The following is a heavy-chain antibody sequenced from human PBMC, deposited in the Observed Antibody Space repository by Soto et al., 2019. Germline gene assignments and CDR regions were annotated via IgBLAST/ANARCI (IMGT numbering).Heavy chain of an antibody. V-gene: IGHV3-30*18. CDR2: ISYDGSNK. CDR3: AKARGSYYYYYYGMDV. J-gene: IGHJ6*02. CDR1: GFTFSSYG. Sequence: GGSLRLSCAASGFTFSSYGMHWVRQAPGKGLEWVAVISYDGSNKYYADSVKGRFTISRDNSKNTLYLQMNSLRAEDTAVYYCAKARGSYYYYYYGMDVWGQGTTVTVSS. D-gene: IGHD1-26*01.